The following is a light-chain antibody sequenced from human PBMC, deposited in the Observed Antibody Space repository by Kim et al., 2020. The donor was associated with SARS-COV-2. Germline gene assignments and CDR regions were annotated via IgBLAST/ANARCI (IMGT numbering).Light chain of an antibody. J-gene: IGLJ1*01. CDR1: SSDVGGYNY. CDR3: SSYKSSSNYV. Sequence: QSALTQPASVSGSPGQSITISCTGTSSDVGGYNYVSWYQQHPGKAPKLMIYDVSKRPSGVSHRFSGSKSGNTASLTISGLQAEDEADYYCSSYKSSSNYVFGTGTKVTVL. V-gene: IGLV2-14*01. CDR2: DVS.